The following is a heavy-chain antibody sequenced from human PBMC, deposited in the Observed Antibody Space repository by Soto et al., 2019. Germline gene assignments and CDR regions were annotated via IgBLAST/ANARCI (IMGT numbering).Heavy chain of an antibody. CDR1: GYSFTGYY. V-gene: IGHV1-2*02. D-gene: IGHD2-8*02. J-gene: IGHJ4*02. CDR2: INPDSGAT. Sequence: HEHLVQSGAEVKRPGASLKVSCKASGYSFTGYYIHWVRQAPGQGLEWMGWINPDSGATNYAQNCHGRVTLTSDTSISTASMDLTSLTSDDTAVYYWARGDYGTGGYPFPYFDYWGQGTLVIVSS. CDR3: ARGDYGTGGYPFPYFDY.